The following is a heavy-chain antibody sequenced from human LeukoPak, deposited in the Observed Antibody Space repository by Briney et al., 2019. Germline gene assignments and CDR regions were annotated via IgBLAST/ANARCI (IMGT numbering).Heavy chain of an antibody. CDR2: TYYRSRWYN. Sequence: SQTLSLTCAISGDSVSSNSAAWNWIRQSPSRGLEWLGRTYYRSRWYNDYALSLRSRININPDTSKNQFSLEPHSVTPEDTAVYYCARTRSTSTQRYFYYYMDVWGNGTTVTVSS. V-gene: IGHV6-1*01. D-gene: IGHD3-16*02. CDR3: ARTRSTSTQRYFYYYMDV. J-gene: IGHJ6*03. CDR1: GDSVSSNSAA.